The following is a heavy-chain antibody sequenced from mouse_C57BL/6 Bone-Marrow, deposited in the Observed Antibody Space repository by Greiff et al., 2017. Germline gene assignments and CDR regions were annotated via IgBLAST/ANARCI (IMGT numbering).Heavy chain of an antibody. Sequence: QVQLKESGPGILQPSPTLSLSCSFSGFSLSTFGMGVGWIRQPSGKGLEGLEHIWGDDDKYNNPVLKSRLTISKDTSKNQEFLKIANVDTAATATYYCARLAAYYDSMDYWGQGTSVTVSS. CDR1: GFSLSTFGMG. CDR3: ARLAAYYDSMDY. J-gene: IGHJ4*01. D-gene: IGHD2-4*01. CDR2: IWGDDDK. V-gene: IGHV8-8*01.